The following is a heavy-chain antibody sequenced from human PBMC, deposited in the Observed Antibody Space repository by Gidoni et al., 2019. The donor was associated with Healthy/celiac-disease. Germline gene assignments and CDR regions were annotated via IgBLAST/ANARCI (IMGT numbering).Heavy chain of an antibody. CDR1: GFPFSSYS. V-gene: IGHV3-21*01. CDR3: ARERYSSGWYATNAFDI. Sequence: VQLVESGGGLVKPGGSLRLSCAASGFPFSSYSMNWVRQAPGKGLEWVSSISSSSSYIYYADSVKGRFTISRDNAKNSLYLQMNSLRAEDTAVYYCARERYSSGWYATNAFDIWGQGTMVTVSS. D-gene: IGHD6-19*01. J-gene: IGHJ3*02. CDR2: ISSSSSYI.